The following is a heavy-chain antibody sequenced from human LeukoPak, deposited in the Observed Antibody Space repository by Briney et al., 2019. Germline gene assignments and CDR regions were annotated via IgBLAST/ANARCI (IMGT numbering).Heavy chain of an antibody. V-gene: IGHV4-59*08. J-gene: IGHJ3*02. CDR1: GGSISSYY. CDR3: ARYCSGGSRYGRGVGAFDI. CDR2: IYYSGST. Sequence: SETLSLTCTVSGGSISSYYWSWIRQPPGKGLEWIGYIYYSGSTNYNPSLKSRVTISVDTSKNQFSLKLSSVTAADTAVYYCARYCSGGSRYGRGVGAFDIWGQGTMVTVSS. D-gene: IGHD2-15*01.